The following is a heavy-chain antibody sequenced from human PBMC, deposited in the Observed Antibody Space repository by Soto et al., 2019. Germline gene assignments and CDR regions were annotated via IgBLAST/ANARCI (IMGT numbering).Heavy chain of an antibody. D-gene: IGHD6-6*01. CDR3: AKGGSFDI. CDR2: ITHDGYKR. Sequence: QVQLVESGGSVVQPGGSRRLSCAASGFSFSYYGLHWVRQAPGKGLEWLALITHDGYKRYYADYVKGRFTISRDNSKNTIFLQMNSLKSEDTAVYYCAKGGSFDIWGQGTPVTVSS. CDR1: GFSFSYYG. V-gene: IGHV3-30*18. J-gene: IGHJ4*02.